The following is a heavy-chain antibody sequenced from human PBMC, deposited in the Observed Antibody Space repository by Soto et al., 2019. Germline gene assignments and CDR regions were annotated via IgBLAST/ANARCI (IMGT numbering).Heavy chain of an antibody. V-gene: IGHV3-21*01. CDR1: GFTFSSYS. Sequence: PGGSLRLSCAASGFTFSSYSMNWVRQAPGKGLEWVSSISSSSSYIYYADSVKGRFTISRDNAKNSLYLQMNSLRAEDTAVYYCARDHGNDGTFDIWGQGTMVTVSS. CDR2: ISSSSSYI. D-gene: IGHD1-1*01. CDR3: ARDHGNDGTFDI. J-gene: IGHJ3*02.